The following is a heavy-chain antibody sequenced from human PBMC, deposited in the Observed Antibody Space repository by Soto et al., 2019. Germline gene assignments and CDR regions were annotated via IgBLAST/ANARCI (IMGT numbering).Heavy chain of an antibody. V-gene: IGHV1-46*01. Sequence: QVPLVQSGAEVKKPGASVKVSCRASGYTFSNYYMHWVRQAPGQGLEWMGIINPRGGSTAYAQKFQCRDTWTGDTSTSTFYMELISLRSENTAIYFCARQKGAVDSYGDYQFDYWGQGTLVTVSS. CDR1: GYTFSNYY. J-gene: IGHJ4*02. D-gene: IGHD4-17*01. CDR2: INPRGGST. CDR3: ARQKGAVDSYGDYQFDY.